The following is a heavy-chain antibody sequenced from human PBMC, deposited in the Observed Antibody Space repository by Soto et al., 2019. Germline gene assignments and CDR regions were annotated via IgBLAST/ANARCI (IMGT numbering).Heavy chain of an antibody. CDR2: IWYDGSNK. D-gene: IGHD1-26*01. CDR3: ARKARYGGATIDY. Sequence: QVQLVESGGGVVQPGRSLRLSCAASGFTFSSYGMHWVRQAPGKGLEWVAVIWYDGSNKYYADSVKGRSTISRDNSKNTLYLQMNSLRAEDTAVYYCARKARYGGATIDYWGQGTLVTVSS. J-gene: IGHJ4*02. CDR1: GFTFSSYG. V-gene: IGHV3-33*01.